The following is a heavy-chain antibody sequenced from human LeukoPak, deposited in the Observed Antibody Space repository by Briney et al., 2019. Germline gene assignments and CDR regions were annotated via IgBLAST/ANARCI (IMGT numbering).Heavy chain of an antibody. CDR3: ARDQSGVAHYFDY. CDR2: ISRSSGYI. D-gene: IGHD2-15*01. J-gene: IGHJ4*02. V-gene: IGHV3-21*01. Sequence: GGSLRLSCAASGFTFSNYNMNWVRQAPGKGLEWVSSISRSSGYIYYADSVKGRFTISRGNAKNSLYLQMNSLRAEDTAVYYCARDQSGVAHYFDYWGQGTLVTVSS. CDR1: GFTFSNYN.